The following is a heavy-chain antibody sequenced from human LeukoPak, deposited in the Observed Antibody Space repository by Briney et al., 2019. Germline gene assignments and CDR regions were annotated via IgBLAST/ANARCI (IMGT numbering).Heavy chain of an antibody. CDR1: GFTFSSYA. V-gene: IGHV3-23*01. Sequence: GRSLRLSCAASGFTFSSYAMSWVRQAPGKGLEWVSAISGSGGSTYYADSVKGRFTISRDNSKNTLYLQMNSLRAEDTAVYYCAKDVGYCSGGSCHAPPDYWGQGTLVTVSP. J-gene: IGHJ4*02. CDR3: AKDVGYCSGGSCHAPPDY. CDR2: ISGSGGST. D-gene: IGHD2-15*01.